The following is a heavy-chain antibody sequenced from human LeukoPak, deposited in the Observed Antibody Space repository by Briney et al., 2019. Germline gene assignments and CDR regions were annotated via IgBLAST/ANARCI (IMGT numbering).Heavy chain of an antibody. J-gene: IGHJ4*02. CDR1: GFILRSHA. CDR2: ISDNGGST. V-gene: IGHV3-64*04. CDR3: AKDIRGYSYGYIDY. Sequence: PGGSLRLSCSASGFILRSHAMHWVRQAPGKGLEYVSRISDNGGSTYYADSVKGRFTISRDNSKNTLYLQMNSLRAEDTAVYYCAKDIRGYSYGYIDYWGQGTLVTVSS. D-gene: IGHD5-18*01.